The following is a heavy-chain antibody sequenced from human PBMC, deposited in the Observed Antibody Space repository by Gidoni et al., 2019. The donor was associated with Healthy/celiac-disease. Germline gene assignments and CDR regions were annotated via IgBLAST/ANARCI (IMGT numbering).Heavy chain of an antibody. J-gene: IGHJ4*02. CDR3: ARHAEGIAAAGSFDY. D-gene: IGHD6-13*01. CDR2: IYYSGGT. CDR1: GGSISSSSYY. V-gene: IGHV4-39*01. Sequence: QLQLQESGPGLVKPSETLSLTCTVSGGSISSSSYYWGWIRQPPGKGLEWIGSIYYSGGTYYNPSLKSRVTISVNTSKNQFSLKLSSVTAADTAVYYCARHAEGIAAAGSFDYWGQGTLVTVSS.